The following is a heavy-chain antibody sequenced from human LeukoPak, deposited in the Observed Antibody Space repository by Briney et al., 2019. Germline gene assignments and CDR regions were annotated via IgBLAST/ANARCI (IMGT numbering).Heavy chain of an antibody. D-gene: IGHD3-9*01. CDR3: AGSIFGYPWFDP. Sequence: SETLSLTCTVSAGISSFYWSWLRQPPGKGLGWIGYVFHTGHTNYNPSLKSRVTMSIDPSKDQFSLEVTSVTAADTAVYYCAGSIFGYPWFDPWGQGTLVTVSS. J-gene: IGHJ5*02. V-gene: IGHV4-59*01. CDR2: VFHTGHT. CDR1: AGISSFY.